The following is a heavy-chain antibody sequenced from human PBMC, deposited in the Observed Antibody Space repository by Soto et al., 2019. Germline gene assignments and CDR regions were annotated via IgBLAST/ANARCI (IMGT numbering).Heavy chain of an antibody. CDR1: GYRFTNYW. V-gene: IGHV5-51*01. CDR3: ALVVRGVTTEAYYFDY. D-gene: IGHD3-10*01. CDR2: IYPGDSDT. Sequence: PGESLKISCKGSGYRFTNYWIGWVRQMPGNGLQWMGLIYPGDSDTRYSPSFRGQVTISADKSISTAYLQWNSLKASDTAIYYCALVVRGVTTEAYYFDYWGQGTLVTVSS. J-gene: IGHJ4*02.